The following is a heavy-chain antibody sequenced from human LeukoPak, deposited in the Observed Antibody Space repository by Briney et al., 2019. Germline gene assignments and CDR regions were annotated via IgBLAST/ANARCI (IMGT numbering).Heavy chain of an antibody. J-gene: IGHJ4*02. CDR2: INPNSGDT. CDR3: ARLPRPHFPSLPY. D-gene: IGHD3-3*02. Sequence: ASVKVSCKAPGYTFSGFYMHWVRQAPGQGLEWMGWINPNSGDTDYAQKFQGRVTMTRDTSISTAYMDLSRLTSDDTAVYYCARLPRPHFPSLPYWGQGTLVTVSS. CDR1: GYTFSGFY. V-gene: IGHV1-2*02.